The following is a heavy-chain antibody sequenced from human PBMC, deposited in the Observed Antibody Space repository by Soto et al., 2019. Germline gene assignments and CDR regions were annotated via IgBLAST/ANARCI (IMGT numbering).Heavy chain of an antibody. V-gene: IGHV1-18*01. CDR2: ISAYNGNT. D-gene: IGHD1-7*01. CDR3: ARVITGTTDY. Sequence: ASVKVSCTASGYTFTSYGMSLVRQAPGQGLEWMGWISAYNGNTNYAQKLQGRVTMTTDTSTSTAYMELRSLRSDDTAVYYCARVITGTTDYWGQGTLVTVSS. J-gene: IGHJ4*02. CDR1: GYTFTSYG.